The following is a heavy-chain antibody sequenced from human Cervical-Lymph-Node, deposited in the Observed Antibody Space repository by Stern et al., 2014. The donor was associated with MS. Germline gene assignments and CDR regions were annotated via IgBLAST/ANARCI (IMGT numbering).Heavy chain of an antibody. Sequence: QVQLVESGPGLVKPSETLSLTCTVSGGSISSYYWSWIRQPPGKGLEWIGYIYYSGSTNYNPSLKSRVTISVDTSKNQFSLKLSSVTAADTAVYYCARNYGSGSQKQLDYWGQGTLVTVSS. D-gene: IGHD3-10*01. CDR2: IYYSGST. V-gene: IGHV4-59*01. CDR1: GGSISSYY. J-gene: IGHJ4*02. CDR3: ARNYGSGSQKQLDY.